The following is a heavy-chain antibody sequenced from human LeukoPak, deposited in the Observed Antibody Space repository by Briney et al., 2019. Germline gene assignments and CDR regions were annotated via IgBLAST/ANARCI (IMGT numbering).Heavy chain of an antibody. D-gene: IGHD6-13*01. CDR2: IYHSGST. J-gene: IGHJ5*02. V-gene: IGHV4-4*02. Sequence: PSGTLSLTCAVSGGSISSSNWWSWVRQPPGKGLEWIGQIYHSGSTNYNPSLKSRVTISVDKSKNQFSLKLSSVTAADTAVYYCARDEAAAGSSWFDPWGQGTLVTVSS. CDR3: ARDEAAAGSSWFDP. CDR1: GGSISSSNW.